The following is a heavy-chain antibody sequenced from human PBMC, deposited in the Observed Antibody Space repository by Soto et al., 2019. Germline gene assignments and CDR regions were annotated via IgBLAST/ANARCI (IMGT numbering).Heavy chain of an antibody. J-gene: IGHJ4*02. Sequence: QVQLEQSGAEVKKPGSSVKVSCKASGGTFNTFAISWGRQAPGQGLEWIGGSIPIFETANYAQRLQDRLTITADESTRTAYMELSRLTSDDTAIYFCATSTSSSWQNDYWGLGTLVVVSS. CDR3: ATSTSSSWQNDY. CDR2: SIPIFETA. CDR1: GGTFNTFA. V-gene: IGHV1-69*01. D-gene: IGHD6-13*01.